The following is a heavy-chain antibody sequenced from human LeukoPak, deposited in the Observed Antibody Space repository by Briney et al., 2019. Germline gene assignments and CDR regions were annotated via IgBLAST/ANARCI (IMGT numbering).Heavy chain of an antibody. D-gene: IGHD6-19*01. V-gene: IGHV4-59*10. CDR3: ATSAAVGGVKWFDP. CDR1: GGSISSYY. CDR2: IYTDGDT. J-gene: IGHJ5*02. Sequence: PSETLSLTCNVYGGSISSYYWSWIRQPAGKGLEWIGRIYTDGDTDYNPSLKRQATISVDKSRNQLFLNLHSVSAADTAVYYCATSAAVGGVKWFDPWGQGTLVTVSS.